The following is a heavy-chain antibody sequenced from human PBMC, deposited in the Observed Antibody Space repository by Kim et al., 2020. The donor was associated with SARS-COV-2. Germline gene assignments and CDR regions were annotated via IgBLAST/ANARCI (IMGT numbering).Heavy chain of an antibody. D-gene: IGHD3-22*01. Sequence: GGSLRLSCAASGFTFSSYGMHWVRQAPGKGLEWVAVISYDGSNKYYADSVKGRFTISRDNSKNTLYLQMNSLRAEDTAVYYCAKDYYDSSGLSAFDIWGQGTMVTVSS. CDR2: ISYDGSNK. J-gene: IGHJ3*02. CDR1: GFTFSSYG. V-gene: IGHV3-30*18. CDR3: AKDYYDSSGLSAFDI.